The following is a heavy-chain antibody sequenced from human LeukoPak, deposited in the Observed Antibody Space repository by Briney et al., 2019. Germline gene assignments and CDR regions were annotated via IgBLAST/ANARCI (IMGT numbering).Heavy chain of an antibody. CDR3: ARGTYDWDSFDY. D-gene: IGHD3-16*01. V-gene: IGHV3-48*03. CDR1: GFTFGSYE. CDR2: ISRSSTTI. Sequence: RGSLRLSCAASGFTFGSYEMNWVRQAPGKGLEWVSYISRSSTTIYYGDSVKGRFTISRDDAKNSLFLQMDSLTAGDTGVYYCARGTYDWDSFDYWGQGALVTVSS. J-gene: IGHJ4*02.